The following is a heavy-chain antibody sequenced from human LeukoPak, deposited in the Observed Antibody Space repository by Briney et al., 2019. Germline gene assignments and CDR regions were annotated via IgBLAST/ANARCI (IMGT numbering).Heavy chain of an antibody. CDR1: GFTFRRYT. J-gene: IGHJ6*02. V-gene: IGHV3-23*01. CDR2: ISSSGGTT. Sequence: GGSLRLSCAASGFTFRRYTMSWVRQAPGKGLEWVSAISSSGGTTYFADSVKGRFTISRDNSKNRLSLQMNRLRAEDTAVYYCAEGAPVVGFGLDVWGQRAAVTVSS. D-gene: IGHD3-16*01. CDR3: AEGAPVVGFGLDV.